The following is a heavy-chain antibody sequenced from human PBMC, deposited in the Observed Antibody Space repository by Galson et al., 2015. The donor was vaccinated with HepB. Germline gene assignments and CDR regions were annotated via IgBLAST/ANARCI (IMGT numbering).Heavy chain of an antibody. Sequence: SVKVSCKASGYTFTSYYVHWVRQAPGQGLEWMGIINPSGGSTSYAQKFQGRVTMTRDTSTSTVYMELSSLRSEDTAVYYCARSPADRYCTNGVCYVGAFDIWGQGTMVTVSS. CDR1: GYTFTSYY. J-gene: IGHJ3*02. CDR3: ARSPADRYCTNGVCYVGAFDI. D-gene: IGHD2-8*01. V-gene: IGHV1-46*01. CDR2: INPSGGST.